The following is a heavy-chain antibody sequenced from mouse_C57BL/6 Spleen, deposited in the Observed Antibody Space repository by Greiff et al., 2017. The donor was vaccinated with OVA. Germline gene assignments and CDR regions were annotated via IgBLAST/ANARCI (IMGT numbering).Heavy chain of an antibody. J-gene: IGHJ1*03. V-gene: IGHV1-26*01. Sequence: VQLQQSGPELVKPGASVKISCKASGYTFTDYYMNWVKQSHGKSLEWIGDINPNNGGTSYNQKFKGKATLTVDKSSSTAYMELRSLTSEDSAVYYCARRENLLLRSYWYFDVWGTGTTVTVSS. CDR3: ARRENLLLRSYWYFDV. D-gene: IGHD1-1*01. CDR1: GYTFTDYY. CDR2: INPNNGGT.